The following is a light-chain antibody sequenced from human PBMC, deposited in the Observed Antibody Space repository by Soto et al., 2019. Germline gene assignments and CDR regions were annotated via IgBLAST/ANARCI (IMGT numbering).Light chain of an antibody. J-gene: IGKJ2*01. Sequence: EIVLTQSPGTLSLSPGERATLSCRASQSVSSSYLAWYQQKPGQAPRLLIYGASSRATGIPDRFSGSGSGTDFILTISRLEPEDFAGFYCQQYGSSPNTFGQGIKLEIK. CDR1: QSVSSSY. CDR2: GAS. CDR3: QQYGSSPNT. V-gene: IGKV3-20*01.